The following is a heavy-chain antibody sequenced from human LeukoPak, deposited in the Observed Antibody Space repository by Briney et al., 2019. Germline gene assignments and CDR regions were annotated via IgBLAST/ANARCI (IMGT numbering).Heavy chain of an antibody. CDR1: GGSISSGGYY. D-gene: IGHD3-10*01. Sequence: SQTLSLTCTVSGGSISSGGYYWSWIRQHPGKGLEWIGYIYYSGSTNYNPSLKSRVTISVDTSKNQFSLKLSSVTAADTAVYYCARADVNYYGSGSTNWFDPWGQGTLVTVSS. V-gene: IGHV4-31*03. CDR2: IYYSGST. CDR3: ARADVNYYGSGSTNWFDP. J-gene: IGHJ5*02.